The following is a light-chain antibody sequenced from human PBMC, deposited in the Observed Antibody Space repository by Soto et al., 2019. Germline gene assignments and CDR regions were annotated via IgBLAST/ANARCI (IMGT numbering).Light chain of an antibody. V-gene: IGKV3-15*01. CDR3: LQHRIWPWM. J-gene: IGKJ1*01. Sequence: EIVMTQSPASLSVSPGEGATLSCRASQRIDNSLVWYQQKPGQAPRLLFYGASIRVTGIPARFSGSGSGTEFTLTISSLQSEDFAVYYCLQHRIWPWMFGQGTKVEIK. CDR2: GAS. CDR1: QRIDNS.